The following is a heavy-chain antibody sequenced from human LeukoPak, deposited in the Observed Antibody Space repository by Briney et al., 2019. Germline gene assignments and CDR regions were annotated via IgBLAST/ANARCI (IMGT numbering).Heavy chain of an antibody. CDR2: INPNSGGT. V-gene: IGHV1-2*02. CDR3: ARGSDYYDSSGPTNY. J-gene: IGHJ4*02. CDR1: GYTFTGYY. Sequence: ASVKVSCKASGYTFTGYYMHWVRQAPGQGLEWMGWINPNSGGTNYAQKFQGRVTMTRDTSISTAYMELSRLRSDDTAVYYCARGSDYYDSSGPTNYWGQGTLVTVSS. D-gene: IGHD3-22*01.